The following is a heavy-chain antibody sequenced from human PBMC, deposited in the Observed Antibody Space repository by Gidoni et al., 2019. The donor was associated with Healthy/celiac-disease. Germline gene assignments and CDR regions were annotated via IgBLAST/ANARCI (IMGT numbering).Heavy chain of an antibody. D-gene: IGHD6-13*01. V-gene: IGHV3-9*01. CDR2: ISCNSGSI. CDR3: AKDRGQTVAAAGKACFDY. CDR1: GFTFDDYD. Sequence: EVQLVESGGGLVQPGRSLRLSCAASGFTFDDYDMDWVRPAPGKGLEWVSGISCNSGSIGYADSVKGRFTISRDNAKNSLYLQMNSLRAEDTALYYCAKDRGQTVAAAGKACFDYWGQGTLVTVSS. J-gene: IGHJ4*02.